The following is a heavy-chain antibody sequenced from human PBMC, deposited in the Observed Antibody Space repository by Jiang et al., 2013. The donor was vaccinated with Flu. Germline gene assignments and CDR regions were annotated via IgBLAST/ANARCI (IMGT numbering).Heavy chain of an antibody. J-gene: IGHJ4*02. D-gene: IGHD3-10*01. CDR2: IYSGGST. CDR3: ARDLSVNYYGSGSYLPAD. V-gene: IGHV3-53*01. Sequence: VQLVESGGGLIQPGGSLRLSCAASGFTVSSNYMSWVRQAPGKGLEWVSVIYSGGSTYYADSVKGRFTISRDNSKNTLYLQMNSLRAEDTAVYYCARDLSVNYYGSGSYLPADWGQGTLVTVSS. CDR1: GFTVSSNY.